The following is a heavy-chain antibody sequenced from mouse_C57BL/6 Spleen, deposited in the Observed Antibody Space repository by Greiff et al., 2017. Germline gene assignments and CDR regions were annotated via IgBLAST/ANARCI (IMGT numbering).Heavy chain of an antibody. CDR2: INPSSGYT. Sequence: VKLMESGAELARPGASVKMSCKASGYTFTSYTIHWVKQRPGQGLEWIGYINPSSGYTKYNQKFKDKATLTADKSSSTAYMQLSSLASEDSAVYYCARFYDGYPYAMDYWGQGTSVTVSS. CDR3: ARFYDGYPYAMDY. V-gene: IGHV1-4*01. D-gene: IGHD2-3*01. J-gene: IGHJ4*01. CDR1: GYTFTSYT.